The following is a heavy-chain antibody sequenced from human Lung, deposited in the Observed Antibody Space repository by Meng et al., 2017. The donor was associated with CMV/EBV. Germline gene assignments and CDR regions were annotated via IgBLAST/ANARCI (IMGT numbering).Heavy chain of an antibody. J-gene: IGHJ1*01. V-gene: IGHV4-4*07. CDR2: IDNSGST. CDR3: ARGSRDEAFQH. Sequence: VQLQESGPGLVQSSETLSLSCTFAGGSISSYYWSWLRQPAGKGLEWIGRIDNSGSTNYNPSLQSRVTMSVDTSKNQFSLKLSSVTAADTAVYYCARGSRDEAFQHWGQGTLVTVSS. D-gene: IGHD5-24*01. CDR1: GGSISSYY.